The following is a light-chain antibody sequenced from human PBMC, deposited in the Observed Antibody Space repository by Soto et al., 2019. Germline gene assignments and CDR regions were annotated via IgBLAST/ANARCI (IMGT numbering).Light chain of an antibody. CDR1: QGIKND. V-gene: IGKV1-6*01. Sequence: AIQMTQSPSSLSASVGDRVTITCRASQGIKNDLGWYQQKPGKAPKFLMYASSLETGVPSRFSGSGSGTDFTLTISSLQPEDFAVYFCQQYGNSPPGTFGQGTRL. CDR2: AS. J-gene: IGKJ5*01. CDR3: QQYGNSPPGT.